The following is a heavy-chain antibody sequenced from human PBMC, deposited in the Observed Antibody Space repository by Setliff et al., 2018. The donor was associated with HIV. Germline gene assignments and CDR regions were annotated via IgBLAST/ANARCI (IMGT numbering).Heavy chain of an antibody. D-gene: IGHD3-10*01. Sequence: GGSLRLSCAATGFTLRNYAMSWVRQAPGKGLEWVSVISGSGGGTDYADSVKGRFTISRDNSKSTVSLQMNSLRADATAVYYCARDQLAMVRRNGMDVWGQGTTVTVSS. CDR1: GFTLRNYA. CDR3: ARDQLAMVRRNGMDV. J-gene: IGHJ6*02. V-gene: IGHV3-23*01. CDR2: ISGSGGGT.